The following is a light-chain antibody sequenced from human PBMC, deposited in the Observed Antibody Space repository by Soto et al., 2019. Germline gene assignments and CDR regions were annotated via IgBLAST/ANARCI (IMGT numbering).Light chain of an antibody. V-gene: IGLV1-40*01. CDR1: SSNIGAGYD. J-gene: IGLJ3*02. CDR3: QSYDGSLSGWV. CDR2: GNS. Sequence: QSVLTQPPSVSGSPGQRVTISCTASSSNIGAGYDLHWYQQLPGTVPKLLIYGNSNRPAGVPDRFSGSKSGTSASLAITGLQAEDEADYYCQSYDGSLSGWVFGGGTKLTVL.